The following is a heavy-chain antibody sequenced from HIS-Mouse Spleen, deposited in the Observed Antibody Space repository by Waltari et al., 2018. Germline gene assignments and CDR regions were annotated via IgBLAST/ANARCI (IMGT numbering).Heavy chain of an antibody. V-gene: IGHV3-30*04. CDR1: GFTFSSYA. CDR3: ARVVTGTTSSLFDY. D-gene: IGHD1-7*01. Sequence: QVQLVESGGGVVQPGRSLRLSCAASGFTFSSYAMHWVRPAPGKGLEWVAVISYDGSNKYYADSVKGRFTISRDNSKNTLYLQMNSLRAEDTAVYYCARVVTGTTSSLFDYWGQGTLVTVSS. J-gene: IGHJ4*02. CDR2: ISYDGSNK.